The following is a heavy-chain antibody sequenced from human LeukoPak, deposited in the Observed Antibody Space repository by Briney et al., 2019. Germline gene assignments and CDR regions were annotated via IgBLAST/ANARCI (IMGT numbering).Heavy chain of an antibody. CDR2: INHSGST. CDR1: GGSFSGYY. V-gene: IGHV4-34*01. D-gene: IGHD2-15*01. CDR3: AGGSDCSGGSCYDY. J-gene: IGHJ4*02. Sequence: SETLSLTCAVYGGSFSGYYWSWIRQPPGKGLEWIGEINHSGSTNYNPSLKSRVTISVDTSKNQFSLKLSSVTAADTAVYYCAGGSDCSGGSCYDYWGQGTLVTVFS.